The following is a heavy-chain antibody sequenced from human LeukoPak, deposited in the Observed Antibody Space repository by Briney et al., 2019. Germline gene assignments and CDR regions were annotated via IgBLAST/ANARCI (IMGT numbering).Heavy chain of an antibody. J-gene: IGHJ4*02. D-gene: IGHD7-27*01. Sequence: GGSLRLSCAASGFTFSNYAMSWVRQAPGKGLEWVSAIRGGGVSTYYADSVKGRFTISRDNSKNTLYLQMNSLRAEDTAVYYCAKDLGPYYFDYWGQGTLVTVSS. V-gene: IGHV3-23*01. CDR2: IRGGGVST. CDR3: AKDLGPYYFDY. CDR1: GFTFSNYA.